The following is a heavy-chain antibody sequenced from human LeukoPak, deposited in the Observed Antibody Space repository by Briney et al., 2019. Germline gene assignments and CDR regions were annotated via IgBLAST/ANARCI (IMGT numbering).Heavy chain of an antibody. J-gene: IGHJ5*02. Sequence: SVKVSCKASGYTFTSYYIHWVRQAPGQGLEWMGGIIPIFGTANYAQKFQGRVTITADESTSTAYMELSSLRSEDTAVYYCARGSVLRYFDWTYNWFDPWGQGTLVTVSS. CDR3: ARGSVLRYFDWTYNWFDP. V-gene: IGHV1-69*13. D-gene: IGHD3-9*01. CDR2: IIPIFGTA. CDR1: GYTFTSYY.